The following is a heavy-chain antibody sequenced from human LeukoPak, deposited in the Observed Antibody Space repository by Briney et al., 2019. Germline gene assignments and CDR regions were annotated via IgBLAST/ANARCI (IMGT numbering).Heavy chain of an antibody. CDR2: IKQGGSEK. CDR1: GFTFSSYW. V-gene: IGHV3-7*03. Sequence: GSLRLSCAASGFTFSSYWMSWVRQAPGKGLEWVANIKQGGSEKYYVDSVKGRFTISRDNAKNSLYLQMNSLRAEDTAVYYCAIEIDYYDSSGYPNYWGQGTLVTVSS. CDR3: AIEIDYYDSSGYPNY. D-gene: IGHD3-22*01. J-gene: IGHJ4*02.